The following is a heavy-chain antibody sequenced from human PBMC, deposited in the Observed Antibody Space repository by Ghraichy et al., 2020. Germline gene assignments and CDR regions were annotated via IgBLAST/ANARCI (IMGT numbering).Heavy chain of an antibody. CDR2: IYRGGSI. CDR3: AREMSRLNYYYGMDV. V-gene: IGHV4-4*02. Sequence: TLSLTCSVSGGSITSSNWWIWVRQSPGKGLEWIGEIYRGGSINYNPSLRSRVTISVDKSKNQLSLKLTSVTAADTAVYYCAREMSRLNYYYGMDVWGQGTTVAVSS. J-gene: IGHJ6*02. CDR1: GGSITSSNW. D-gene: IGHD5/OR15-5a*01.